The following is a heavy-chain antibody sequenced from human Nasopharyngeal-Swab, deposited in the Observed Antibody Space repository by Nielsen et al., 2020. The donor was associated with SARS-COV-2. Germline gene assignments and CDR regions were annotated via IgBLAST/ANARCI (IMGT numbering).Heavy chain of an antibody. CDR1: GGSFSGYY. CDR3: ARSLLRFLEWTNFDY. CDR2: INHSGST. J-gene: IGHJ4*02. D-gene: IGHD3-3*01. Sequence: SETLSLTCAVYGGSFSGYYWGWIRQPPGKGLEWIGEINHSGSTNYNPSLKSRVTISVDTSKNQFSLKLSSVTAADTAVYYCARSLLRFLEWTNFDYWGQGTLVTVSS. V-gene: IGHV4-34*01.